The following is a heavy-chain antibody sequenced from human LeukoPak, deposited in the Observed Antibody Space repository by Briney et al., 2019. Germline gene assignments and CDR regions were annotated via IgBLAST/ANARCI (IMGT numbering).Heavy chain of an antibody. Sequence: GRSLRLSCAASGFTFSSYGMHWVRQAPGKGLEWVAVISYDGSNKYYADSVKGRFTISRDNSKNTLYLQMNSLRAEDTAVYYCASAPGWELLGFDYWGQGTLVTVSS. CDR3: ASAPGWELLGFDY. CDR2: ISYDGSNK. J-gene: IGHJ4*02. CDR1: GFTFSSYG. V-gene: IGHV3-30*03. D-gene: IGHD1-26*01.